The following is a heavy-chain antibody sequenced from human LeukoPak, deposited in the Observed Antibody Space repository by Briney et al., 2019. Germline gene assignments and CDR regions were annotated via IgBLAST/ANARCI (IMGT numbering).Heavy chain of an antibody. CDR1: GYSFTSYW. D-gene: IGHD3-22*01. J-gene: IGHJ4*02. V-gene: IGHV5-51*01. CDR2: IYPGDSDT. CDR3: ARFYAGDSSGYYYLDY. Sequence: GESLKISCKGSGYSFTSYWIGWVRQMPGKGLEWMGIIYPGDSDTRYSPSFQGQVTISADKSISTAYLQWSSLKASDTAMYYCARFYAGDSSGYYYLDYWGQGTLVTVSS.